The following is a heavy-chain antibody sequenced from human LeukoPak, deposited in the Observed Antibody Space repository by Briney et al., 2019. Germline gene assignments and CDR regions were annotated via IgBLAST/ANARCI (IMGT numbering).Heavy chain of an antibody. V-gene: IGHV4-34*01. Sequence: PSETLSLTCAVYGGSFSGYYWSWIRQPPGKGLEWIGEINHSGSTNYNPSLKSRVTISVDTSKNQFSLKLSSVTAADTAVYYCATLRYCSSTSCSKNWGQGTLVTVSS. CDR1: GGSFSGYY. D-gene: IGHD2-2*01. CDR3: ATLRYCSSTSCSKN. J-gene: IGHJ4*02. CDR2: INHSGST.